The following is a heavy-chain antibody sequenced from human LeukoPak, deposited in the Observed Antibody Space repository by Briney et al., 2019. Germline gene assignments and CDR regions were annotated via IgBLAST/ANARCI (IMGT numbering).Heavy chain of an antibody. V-gene: IGHV3-48*04. Sequence: GGSLRLSCAASGFSFSGYSMNWVRQAPGKGLEWVSYISSSNSTIYYADSVKGRFTISRDNAKNTLYLQMNSLRAEDTAVYYCARVPSGSWYAFDIWGQGTMVTVSS. J-gene: IGHJ3*02. D-gene: IGHD6-13*01. CDR1: GFSFSGYS. CDR2: ISSSNSTI. CDR3: ARVPSGSWYAFDI.